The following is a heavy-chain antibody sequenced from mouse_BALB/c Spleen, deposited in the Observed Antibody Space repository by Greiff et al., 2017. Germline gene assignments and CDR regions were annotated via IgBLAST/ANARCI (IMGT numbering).Heavy chain of an antibody. CDR3: ARQDRWFAY. V-gene: IGHV5-12-2*01. J-gene: IGHJ3*01. Sequence: EVQRVESGGGLVKPGGSLNLSCAASGFTFSSYTMSWVRQTPEKRLEWVAYISNGGGSTYYPDTVKGRFTISRDNAKNTLYLQMSSLKSEDTAMYYCARQDRWFAYWGQGTLVTVSA. CDR2: ISNGGGST. CDR1: GFTFSSYT.